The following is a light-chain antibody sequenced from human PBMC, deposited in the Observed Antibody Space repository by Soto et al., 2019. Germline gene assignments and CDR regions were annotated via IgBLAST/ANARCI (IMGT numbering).Light chain of an antibody. CDR2: DAS. CDR1: QSVGSN. J-gene: IGKJ5*01. CDR3: QQRSNWPTIT. V-gene: IGKV3-11*01. Sequence: EIVLTPSPATLSLSPGERVTLSCRASQSVGSNLAWYQQTPGQAPRLLIYDASNRATGSPVRFSGSGSGTDFTLTISRLEPEDFAVYHCQQRSNWPTITFGQGTRLEIK.